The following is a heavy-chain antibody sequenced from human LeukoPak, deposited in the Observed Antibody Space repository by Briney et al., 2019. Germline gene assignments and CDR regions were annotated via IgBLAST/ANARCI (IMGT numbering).Heavy chain of an antibody. CDR1: GGSFSGYY. CDR3: ARVKGSGSSRYYYYMDV. Sequence: SETLSLTCAVYGGSFSGYYWSWIRQPPGKGLEWIGEINHSGSTNYNPSLKSRVTISVDTSKNQFSLKLSSVTAADTAVYYCARVKGSGSSRYYYYMDVWGKGTTVTISS. CDR2: INHSGST. V-gene: IGHV4-34*01. J-gene: IGHJ6*03. D-gene: IGHD3-10*01.